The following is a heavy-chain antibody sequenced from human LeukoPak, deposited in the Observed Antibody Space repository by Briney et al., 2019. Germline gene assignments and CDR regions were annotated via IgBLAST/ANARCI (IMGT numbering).Heavy chain of an antibody. CDR3: ARDHYYYYYMDV. V-gene: IGHV4-39*07. CDR1: GGSISSSSYY. CDR2: IYYSGST. J-gene: IGHJ6*03. Sequence: PSETLSLTCTVSGGSISSSSYYWGWIRQPPGKGLEWIGSIYYSGSTCYNPSLKSRVTISVDTSKNQFSLKLSSVTAADTAVYYCARDHYYYYYMDVWGKGTTVTVSS.